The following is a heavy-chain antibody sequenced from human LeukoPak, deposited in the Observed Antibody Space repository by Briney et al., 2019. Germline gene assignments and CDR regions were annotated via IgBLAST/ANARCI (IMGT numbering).Heavy chain of an antibody. V-gene: IGHV3-30*18. CDR1: GLAFSSNG. CDR3: AKGRARGLPWGMDV. J-gene: IGHJ6*02. D-gene: IGHD1-26*01. Sequence: GRSLRLSCAASGLAFSSNGMHWVRRAPGRGLEWVAVLSFDGSNKYYADSVKGRFTISRDNSKNTLYLQMNSLRAEDTAVYYCAKGRARGLPWGMDVWGQGTTVTVSS. CDR2: LSFDGSNK.